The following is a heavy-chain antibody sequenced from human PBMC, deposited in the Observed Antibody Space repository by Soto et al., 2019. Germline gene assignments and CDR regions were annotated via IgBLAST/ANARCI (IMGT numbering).Heavy chain of an antibody. V-gene: IGHV3-30-3*02. CDR3: TKDTYSRGTYGMDV. D-gene: IGHD6-19*01. CDR2: ITYDGNYK. Sequence: PGGSLRLSWAASGFIFRSYGMHWVRQVPGRGLEWVSVITYDGNYKYYADSVKGRFTISRDNSKNTLYLQMNSLRAEDTAVYYCTKDTYSRGTYGMDVWGQGTMVTVS. J-gene: IGHJ6*02. CDR1: GFIFRSYG.